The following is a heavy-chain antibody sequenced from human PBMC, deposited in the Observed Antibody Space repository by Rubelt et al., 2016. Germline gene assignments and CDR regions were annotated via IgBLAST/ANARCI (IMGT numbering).Heavy chain of an antibody. CDR2: IYYSGNV. CDR3: ARPRQGDPKGWCDP. Sequence: ESGPGLVKPSETLSLTCTVSGGSISNYYWSWIRQPPGDGLEWIGYIYYSGNVKYNPSLKSRVTISLDTSKNQFSLNLSSVTAADTAVYFCARPRQGDPKGWCDPWGQGILVTVSS. CDR1: GGSISNYY. V-gene: IGHV4-59*08. J-gene: IGHJ5*02. D-gene: IGHD1-26*01.